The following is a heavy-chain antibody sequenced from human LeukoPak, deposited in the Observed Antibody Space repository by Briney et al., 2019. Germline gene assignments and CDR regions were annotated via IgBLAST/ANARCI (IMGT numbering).Heavy chain of an antibody. CDR1: GASISSSDSY. Sequence: PWETLSLTCTVSGASISSSDSYWSWIRQPPGKGREWIGSIYRRGSTSYNPSLKSRVTVSEDMSKNHFSLRLSSVTAADTAVYYCARHVQDLGIKVWGQGTTVTVSS. CDR3: ARHVQDLGIKV. J-gene: IGHJ6*02. CDR2: IYRRGST. V-gene: IGHV4-39*01.